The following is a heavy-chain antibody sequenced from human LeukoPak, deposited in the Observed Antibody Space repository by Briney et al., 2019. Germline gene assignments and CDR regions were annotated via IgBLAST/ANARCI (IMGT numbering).Heavy chain of an antibody. CDR1: GFTFSDYY. CDR3: ARARDGSYDY. J-gene: IGHJ4*02. D-gene: IGHD1-26*01. CDR2: ISSSSSYT. Sequence: GGSLRLSCAASGFTFSDYYMSWIRQAPGKGLEWVSYISSSSSYTNYADSVKGRFTISRDNAKNSLYLQMNSLRDEDTAVYYCARARDGSYDYWGQGTLVTVSS. V-gene: IGHV3-11*06.